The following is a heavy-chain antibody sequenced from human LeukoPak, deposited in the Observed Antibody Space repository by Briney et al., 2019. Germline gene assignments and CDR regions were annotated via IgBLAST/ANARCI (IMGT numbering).Heavy chain of an antibody. Sequence: SEIVSLTCTVSGGSISGSSYSWSWIRQPPGKGLEWIGYIYYSGSTNYNPSLKSRVTISVDTSKNQFSLKLSSVTAADTAVYYCARRWQQWRGSPAYFDYWGQGTLATVSS. CDR1: GGSISGSSYS. CDR2: IYYSGST. CDR3: ARRWQQWRGSPAYFDY. V-gene: IGHV4-61*05. J-gene: IGHJ4*02. D-gene: IGHD6-19*01.